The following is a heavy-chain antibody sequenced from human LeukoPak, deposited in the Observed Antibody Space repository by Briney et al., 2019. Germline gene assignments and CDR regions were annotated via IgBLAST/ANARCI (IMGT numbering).Heavy chain of an antibody. J-gene: IGHJ4*02. CDR1: GGSFSGYY. Sequence: ETLSLTCAVYGGSFSGYYWSWVRQAPGKGLEWVSAISGSGGSTYYADSVKGRFTISRDNSKNTLYLQMNSLRAEDTAVYYCAKDRVAAAGNTDYWGQGTLVTVSS. V-gene: IGHV3-23*01. CDR3: AKDRVAAAGNTDY. D-gene: IGHD6-13*01. CDR2: ISGSGGST.